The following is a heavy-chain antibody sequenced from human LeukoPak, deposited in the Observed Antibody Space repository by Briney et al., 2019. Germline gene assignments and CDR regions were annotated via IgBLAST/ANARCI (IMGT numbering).Heavy chain of an antibody. CDR2: INAGNGNT. J-gene: IGHJ6*02. CDR3: ARGAAGDIYCYYGMDV. CDR1: GYTFTSYA. D-gene: IGHD2-15*01. Sequence: GASVKVSCKASGYTFTSYAMHWVRQAPEQRLEWMGWINAGNGNTKYSQKFQGRVTITRDTSASTAYMELSSLRSEDTAVYYCARGAAGDIYCYYGMDVWGQGTTVTVSS. V-gene: IGHV1-3*01.